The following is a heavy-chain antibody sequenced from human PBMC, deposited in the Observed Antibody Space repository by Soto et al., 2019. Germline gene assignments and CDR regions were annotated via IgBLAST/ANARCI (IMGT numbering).Heavy chain of an antibody. D-gene: IGHD3-10*01. V-gene: IGHV4-34*01. CDR3: ARGLILWFGELSRRGGYYYYMDV. Sequence: QVQLQQWGAGLLKPSETLSLTCAVYGGSFSGYQWSWIRQTPGKGLEWIGGINDSGDINYNPSLKSRVTILVDSPKKQISLRLSSVTAADTAVYYCARGLILWFGELSRRGGYYYYMDVLGKGTTVIVSS. CDR2: INDSGDI. CDR1: GGSFSGYQ. J-gene: IGHJ6*03.